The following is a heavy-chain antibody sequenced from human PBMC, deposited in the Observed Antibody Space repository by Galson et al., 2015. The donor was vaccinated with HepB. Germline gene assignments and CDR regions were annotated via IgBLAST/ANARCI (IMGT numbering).Heavy chain of an antibody. Sequence: SLRLSCAASGFSFSNYDFHWVRQAPGKGLEWVAVIAYDGRDKYYADSVKGRLTISRDNSKNTLYLQMNSLRPEDTAVYYCARDPLNWVAGRQAITWYFDYWGQGTLVTVSS. J-gene: IGHJ4*02. CDR3: ARDPLNWVAGRQAITWYFDY. CDR1: GFSFSNYD. CDR2: IAYDGRDK. D-gene: IGHD6-19*01. V-gene: IGHV3-30*04.